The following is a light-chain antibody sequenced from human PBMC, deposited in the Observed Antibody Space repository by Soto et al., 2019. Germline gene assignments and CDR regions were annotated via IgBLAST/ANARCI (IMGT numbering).Light chain of an antibody. Sequence: QSVLTQSPSASGTPGQRVSISCSGSTSNIGTNTVSWYQHVPGTAPKLLIYSNNNRPSGVPDRFSGSRSGTSASLAITGLQPEDEADYYCQSYDGGLGVSKIFGGGTKLTVL. J-gene: IGLJ2*01. CDR3: QSYDGGLGVSKI. CDR2: SNN. CDR1: TSNIGTNT. V-gene: IGLV1-44*01.